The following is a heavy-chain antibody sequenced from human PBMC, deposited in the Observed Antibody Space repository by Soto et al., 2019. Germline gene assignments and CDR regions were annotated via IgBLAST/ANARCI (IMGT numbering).Heavy chain of an antibody. D-gene: IGHD3-22*01. CDR1: GFTFSSYS. Sequence: GGSLRLSCAASGFTFSSYSMNWVRQAPGKGLEWVSSISSSSSYIYYADSVKGRFTISRDNAKNSLYLQMNSLRAEDTAVYYCARVDYDSSGYYLFAEHIDYWGKGTLVTVSX. V-gene: IGHV3-21*01. CDR3: ARVDYDSSGYYLFAEHIDY. J-gene: IGHJ4*02. CDR2: ISSSSSYI.